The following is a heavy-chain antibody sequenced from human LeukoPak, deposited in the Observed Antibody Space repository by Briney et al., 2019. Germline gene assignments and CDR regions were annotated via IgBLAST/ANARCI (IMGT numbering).Heavy chain of an antibody. Sequence: PSETLSLTCTVSGGSISSSGSYWGWIRQPPGKGLEWIGNIYYGGSTYYNPSLKSRVTISVDTSKNQFSLKLTSVTAADTAVFYCARRGSYDTFDIWGHGTMVTVSS. CDR1: GGSISSSGSY. CDR3: ARRGSYDTFDI. V-gene: IGHV4-39*01. CDR2: IYYGGST. D-gene: IGHD1-26*01. J-gene: IGHJ3*02.